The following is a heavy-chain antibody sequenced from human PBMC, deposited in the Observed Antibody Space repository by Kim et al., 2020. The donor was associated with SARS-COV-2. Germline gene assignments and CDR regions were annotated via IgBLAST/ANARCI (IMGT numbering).Heavy chain of an antibody. CDR3: ARDRVIGFYTWVFDY. CDR1: GFTFSSYS. J-gene: IGHJ4*02. Sequence: GGSLRLSCAASGFTFSSYSMNGVRQAPGKGLEWVSYISSSSSTIYYADSVKGRFTISRDNAKNSLYLQMNSLRDEDTAVYYCARDRVIGFYTWVFDYWGQGTLVTVSS. V-gene: IGHV3-48*02. CDR2: ISSSSSTI. D-gene: IGHD3-22*01.